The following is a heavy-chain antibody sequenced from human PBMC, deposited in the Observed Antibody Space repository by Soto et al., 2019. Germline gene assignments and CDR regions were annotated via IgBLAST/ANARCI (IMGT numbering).Heavy chain of an antibody. V-gene: IGHV2-5*02. CDR3: ARRKYSSSSWYCDL. D-gene: IGHD6-6*01. CDR2: IYWDDAK. CDR1: GFSLSTSGVG. J-gene: IGHJ2*01. Sequence: QITLKESGPTLVKPTQTLTLTCTFSGFSLSTSGVGVGWIRQPPGKALEWLALIYWDDAKRYSPSLKSRRTITKDTSKNQVVLTMPTIDPVDTATYDCARRKYSSSSWYCDLWGRGTLVTVSS.